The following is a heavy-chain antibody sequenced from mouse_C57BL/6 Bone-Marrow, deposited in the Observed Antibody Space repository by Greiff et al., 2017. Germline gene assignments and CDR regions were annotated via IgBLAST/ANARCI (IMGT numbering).Heavy chain of an antibody. CDR2: IDPNSGGT. V-gene: IGHV1-72*01. J-gene: IGHJ1*03. CDR1: GYTFTSYW. Sequence: VQLQQPGAELVKPGASVKLSCKASGYTFTSYWMHWVKQRPGRGLEWTGRIDPNSGGTKYNEKFKSKATLTVDKPSSTAYMQLSSLTSEDSAVYYCARWDYYGSSYGYFDVWGTGTTVTVSS. D-gene: IGHD1-1*01. CDR3: ARWDYYGSSYGYFDV.